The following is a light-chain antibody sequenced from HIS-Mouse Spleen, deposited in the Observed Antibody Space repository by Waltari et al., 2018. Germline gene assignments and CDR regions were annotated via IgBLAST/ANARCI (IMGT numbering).Light chain of an antibody. CDR3: QAWDSSTVV. CDR1: KLGEKY. CDR2: QDS. Sequence: SYELTQPPSVSVSPGQTASITCSGYKLGEKYACWYQQKPGQSPVRVIYQDSKRPSGIPERFSGSNSGNTATLTISGTQAMDEADYYCQAWDSSTVVFGGGTKLTVL. J-gene: IGLJ2*01. V-gene: IGLV3-1*01.